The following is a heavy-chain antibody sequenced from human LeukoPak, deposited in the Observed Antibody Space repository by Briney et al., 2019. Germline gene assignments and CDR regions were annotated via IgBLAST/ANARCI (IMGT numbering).Heavy chain of an antibody. CDR1: GGSISSNRNY. CDR2: IYYSGST. V-gene: IGHV4-39*01. Sequence: SETLSLTCSVSGGSISSNRNYWGWIRQPPGKGLEWIGTIYYSGSTYYNPSLKSRVTISVDTSKNQFSLKLSSVTAADTAMYYCARHPLLIPAGFDYWGQGILVTVSS. CDR3: ARHPLLIPAGFDY. J-gene: IGHJ4*02. D-gene: IGHD2-2*01.